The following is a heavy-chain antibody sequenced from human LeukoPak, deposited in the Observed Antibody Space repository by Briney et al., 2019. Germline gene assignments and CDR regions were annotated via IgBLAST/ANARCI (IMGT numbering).Heavy chain of an antibody. CDR1: GFTFRTYW. J-gene: IGHJ4*02. CDR3: VRDTLGEGEDANYAVYYFDY. D-gene: IGHD4/OR15-4a*01. Sequence: GGSLRLSCAASGFTFRTYWMSGVRQAPGKGLEWVANIKQDGNEKYYVDSVKGRFTISRDNSKNSLDLQMNSLRAEDTAVYYCVRDTLGEGEDANYAVYYFDYWGQGTPVSVSS. CDR2: IKQDGNEK. V-gene: IGHV3-7*01.